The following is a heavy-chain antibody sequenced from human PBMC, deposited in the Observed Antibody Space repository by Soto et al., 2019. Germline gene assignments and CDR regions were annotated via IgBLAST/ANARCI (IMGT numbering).Heavy chain of an antibody. CDR1: GGSISSGDYS. CDR3: ARGGIAARVFGFDP. Sequence: PSETLSLTCAVSGGSISSGDYSWNWIRQPPGKGLEWIGYIYFGGSTYYKPSLQSRVTMSVDRSRNQFSLKLNSVTAADTAVYYCARGGIAARVFGFDPWGQGTLVTVSS. V-gene: IGHV4-30-2*01. CDR2: IYFGGST. D-gene: IGHD6-6*01. J-gene: IGHJ5*02.